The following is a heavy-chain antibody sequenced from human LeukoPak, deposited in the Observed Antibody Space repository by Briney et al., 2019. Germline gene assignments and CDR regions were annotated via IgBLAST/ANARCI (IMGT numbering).Heavy chain of an antibody. D-gene: IGHD6-6*01. CDR2: IYPRDGST. J-gene: IGHJ6*02. Sequence: ASVKVSCKASGYTFTSNYIHWVRQAPGQGLEWMGMIYPRDGSTSYAQKFQGRVTVTRDTSTSTAYMELSSLRSEDTAVYYCARDPSAARPYRTLSAYGMDVWGQGTTVTVSS. CDR3: ARDPSAARPYRTLSAYGMDV. CDR1: GYTFTSNY. V-gene: IGHV1-46*01.